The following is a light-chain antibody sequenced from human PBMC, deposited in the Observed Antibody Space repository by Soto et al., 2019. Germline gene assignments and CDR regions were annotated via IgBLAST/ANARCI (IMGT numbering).Light chain of an antibody. Sequence: EIVMTQSPATLSVSPGERATLSCRASQSVSSNLAWYQQKPGQAPRLLIYGASTRATGIPDRFSGSGSGTDFTLTISRLEPQDSAVYFCQQYDRSPRTFGQGTTVDIK. J-gene: IGKJ1*01. CDR1: QSVSSN. CDR2: GAS. V-gene: IGKV3-15*01. CDR3: QQYDRSPRT.